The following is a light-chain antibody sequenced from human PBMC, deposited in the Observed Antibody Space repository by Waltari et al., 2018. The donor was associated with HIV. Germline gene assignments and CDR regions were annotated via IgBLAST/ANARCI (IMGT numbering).Light chain of an antibody. CDR3: SSYTSSSTLPYV. CDR1: SSDVGGHNY. Sequence: QSALTQPASVSGSPGQSITISCTGTSSDVGGHNYVSWYQQHPGKAPKLMIYEVSNRPSGVSNRFSGSKSGNTASLTISGLQAEDEADYYCSSYTSSSTLPYVFGTGTKVTVL. J-gene: IGLJ1*01. V-gene: IGLV2-14*01. CDR2: EVS.